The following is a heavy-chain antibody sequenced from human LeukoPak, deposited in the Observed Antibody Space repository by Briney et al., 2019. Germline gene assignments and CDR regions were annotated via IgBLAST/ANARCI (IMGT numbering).Heavy chain of an antibody. J-gene: IGHJ4*02. CDR3: ARVARCTSCFDVDY. CDR2: INHSGST. V-gene: IGHV4-34*01. D-gene: IGHD2-2*01. CDR1: GGSFSGYY. Sequence: PSETLSLTCAVHGGSFSGYYWSWIRQPPGKGLEWIGEINHSGSTNYNPSLKSRVTISVDTSKNQFSLTLSSVTAADTAVYYCARVARCTSCFDVDYWGQGTLVTVSS.